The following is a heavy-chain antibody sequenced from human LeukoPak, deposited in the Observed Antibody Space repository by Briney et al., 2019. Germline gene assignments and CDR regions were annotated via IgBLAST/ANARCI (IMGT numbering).Heavy chain of an antibody. CDR2: TSSSGGST. CDR3: AKSNLYSNGWYRY. Sequence: GGSLRLSCAASGFTFSSYAMSWVRQAPGKGLEWVSATSSSGGSTYYADSVKGRFTISRDNSKNTLSLQMNSLRAEDTAVYYCAKSNLYSNGWYRYWGQGTLVTVSS. J-gene: IGHJ4*02. V-gene: IGHV3-23*01. D-gene: IGHD6-19*01. CDR1: GFTFSSYA.